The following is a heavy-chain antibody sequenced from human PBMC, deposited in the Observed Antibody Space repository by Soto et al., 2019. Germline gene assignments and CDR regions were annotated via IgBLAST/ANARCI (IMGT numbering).Heavy chain of an antibody. V-gene: IGHV3-30*18. CDR1: GFTFSSYG. CDR2: ISYDGSNK. CDR3: AKDKEESHIVVVTTVDY. J-gene: IGHJ4*02. Sequence: QVQLVESGGGVVQPGRSLRLSCAASGFTFSSYGMHWVRQAPGKGLEWVAVISYDGSNKYYADSVKGRFTISRDNSXNXXYLQMNSLRAEDTAVYYCAKDKEESHIVVVTTVDYWGQGTLVTVSS. D-gene: IGHD2-21*02.